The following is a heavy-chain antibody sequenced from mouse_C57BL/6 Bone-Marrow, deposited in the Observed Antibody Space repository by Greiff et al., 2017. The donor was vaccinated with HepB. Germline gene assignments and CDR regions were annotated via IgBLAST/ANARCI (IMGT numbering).Heavy chain of an antibody. D-gene: IGHD3-2*01. Sequence: EVQLQQSGPELVKPGASVKIPCKASGYTFTDYNMDWVKQSHGKSLEWIGDINPNNGGTIYNQKFKGKATLTVDKSSSTAYMELRSLTSEDTAVYYCARRGLGRSSSRQLRFAYWGQGTLVTVSA. J-gene: IGHJ3*01. V-gene: IGHV1-18*01. CDR1: GYTFTDYN. CDR2: INPNNGGT. CDR3: ARRGLGRSSSRQLRFAY.